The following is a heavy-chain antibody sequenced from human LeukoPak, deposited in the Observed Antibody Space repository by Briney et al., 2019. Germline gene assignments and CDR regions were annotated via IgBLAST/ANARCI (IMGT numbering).Heavy chain of an antibody. D-gene: IGHD3-10*01. Sequence: GGSLRLSCAASGLSISNDWMSWVRKAPGKGLEWVGRVKSKGNGETTDYAAPVKGRFTISRDDSKNTLYLQMNSLKIEDTAVYYCTLIQGWGSGSYYLDYWGQGTLVTVSS. CDR1: GLSISNDW. V-gene: IGHV3-15*01. CDR3: TLIQGWGSGSYYLDY. J-gene: IGHJ4*02. CDR2: VKSKGNGETT.